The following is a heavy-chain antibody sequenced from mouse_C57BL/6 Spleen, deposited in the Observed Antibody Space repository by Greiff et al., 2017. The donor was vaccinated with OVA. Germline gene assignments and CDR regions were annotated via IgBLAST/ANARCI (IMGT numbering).Heavy chain of an antibody. CDR1: GYTFTDYY. V-gene: IGHV1-76*01. Sequence: QVQLKESGAELVRPGASVKLSCKASGYTFTDYYINWVKQRPGQGLEWIARIYPGSGNTYYNEKFKGKATLTAEKSSSTAYMQLSSLTSEDSAVYFCARVGPNYFDYWGQGTTLTVSS. J-gene: IGHJ2*01. CDR2: IYPGSGNT. CDR3: ARVGPNYFDY.